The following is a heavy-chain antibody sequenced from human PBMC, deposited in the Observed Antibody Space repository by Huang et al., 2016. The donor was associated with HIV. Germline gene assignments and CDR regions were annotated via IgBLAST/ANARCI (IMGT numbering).Heavy chain of an antibody. CDR1: GSTFSSFG. CDR2: ISVYKGNK. CDR3: ARGGGIQLWLLGYYYMDV. Sequence: QVQLVQSGAEVKKPGASVKVSCKASGSTFSSFGISWVRQAPGQGLEWGGGISVYKGNKKVEQKFQGRLTMTTDTSTSTANMELRSLRSDDTAVYYCARGGGIQLWLLGYYYMDVWGNGTTVTVSS. V-gene: IGHV1-18*01. J-gene: IGHJ6*03. D-gene: IGHD5-18*01.